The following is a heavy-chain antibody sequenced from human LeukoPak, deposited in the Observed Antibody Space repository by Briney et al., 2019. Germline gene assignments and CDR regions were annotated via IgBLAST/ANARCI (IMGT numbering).Heavy chain of an antibody. Sequence: GRSLRLSCAASGFTFSSYGMHWVRQAPGKGLEWVAVISYDGSNKYYADSVKGRFTISRDNSKNTLYLQMNSLRAEDTAVYYCAKDPSKYNYYGSGSLSLGVDYWGQGTLDTVSS. CDR3: AKDPSKYNYYGSGSLSLGVDY. D-gene: IGHD3-10*01. CDR2: ISYDGSNK. J-gene: IGHJ4*02. CDR1: GFTFSSYG. V-gene: IGHV3-30*18.